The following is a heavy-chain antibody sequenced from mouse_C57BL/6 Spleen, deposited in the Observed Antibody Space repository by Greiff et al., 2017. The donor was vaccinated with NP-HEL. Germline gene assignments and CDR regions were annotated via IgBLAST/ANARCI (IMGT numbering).Heavy chain of an antibody. D-gene: IGHD2-4*01. V-gene: IGHV5-17*01. CDR1: GFTFSDYG. CDR2: ISSGGSAI. CDR3: ASVSYHYDGYAMDY. Sequence: EVQLVESGGGLVKPGGSLKLSCAASGFTFSDYGMHWVRQAPGKGLEWVAYISSGGSAIYYADTVKGRFTISRDNATSTVFLQMTSLRSEDTAMYYCASVSYHYDGYAMDYWGQGTSVTVSS. J-gene: IGHJ4*01.